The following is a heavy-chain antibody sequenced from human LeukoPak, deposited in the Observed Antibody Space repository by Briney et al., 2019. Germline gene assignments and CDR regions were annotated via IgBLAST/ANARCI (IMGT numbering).Heavy chain of an antibody. Sequence: GGSLRLSCAASEFTVSSNYMSWVRQAPGKGLEWVSVIFSGGSTYYADSVKGRFTISRDNSKNTLYLQMNSLRAEDTAVYYCARGAYGGNFEIQHWGQGTLVTVSS. J-gene: IGHJ1*01. CDR1: EFTVSSNY. CDR2: IFSGGST. D-gene: IGHD4-23*01. V-gene: IGHV3-53*01. CDR3: ARGAYGGNFEIQH.